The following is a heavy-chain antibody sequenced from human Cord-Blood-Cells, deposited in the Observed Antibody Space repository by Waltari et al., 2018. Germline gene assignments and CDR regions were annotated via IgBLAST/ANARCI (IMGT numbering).Heavy chain of an antibody. Sequence: EVQLLESGGGLVQPGGSLRRSCAAAGFFFSSSAMSWVRQAPGKGLEWVSAISGSGGSTYYADSVKGRFTISRDNSKNTLYLQMNSLRAEDTAVYYCAKGRFVGATDYWGQGTLVTVSS. CDR1: GFFFSSSA. J-gene: IGHJ4*02. V-gene: IGHV3-23*01. D-gene: IGHD1-26*01. CDR3: AKGRFVGATDY. CDR2: ISGSGGST.